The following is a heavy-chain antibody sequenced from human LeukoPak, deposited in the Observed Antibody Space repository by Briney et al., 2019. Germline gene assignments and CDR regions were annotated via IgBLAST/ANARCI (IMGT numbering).Heavy chain of an antibody. Sequence: SETLSLTCTGYGVTTSGGYCTRIRQPPGKGLEWIGYIHYDGRTNYNPSFKSRVIISLDTSNNQFSLNLKSVAAADTAAYYCARLVNSGFSANWAKETLVTVSS. CDR3: ARLVNSGFSAN. V-gene: IGHV4-59*01. CDR1: GVTTSGGY. J-gene: IGHJ4*02. CDR2: IHYDGRT. D-gene: IGHD3/OR15-3a*01.